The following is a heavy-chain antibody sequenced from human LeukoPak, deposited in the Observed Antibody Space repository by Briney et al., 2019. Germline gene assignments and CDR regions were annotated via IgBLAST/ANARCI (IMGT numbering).Heavy chain of an antibody. D-gene: IGHD5-12*01. CDR3: ARRGYSGYVSSLDY. CDR1: GGSISSGGYY. CDR2: INHSGST. J-gene: IGHJ4*02. V-gene: IGHV4-39*07. Sequence: SETLSLTCTVSGGSISSGGYYWSWIRQPPGKGLEWIGEINHSGSTNHNPSLKSRVTISVDTSKNQFSLKLSSVTAADTAVYYCARRGYSGYVSSLDYWGQGTLVTVSS.